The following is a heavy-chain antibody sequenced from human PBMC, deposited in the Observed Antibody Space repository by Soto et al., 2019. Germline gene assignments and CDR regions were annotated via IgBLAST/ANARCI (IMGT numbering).Heavy chain of an antibody. CDR2: IILKRGNT. V-gene: IGHV1-58*01. D-gene: IGHD2-21*01. CDR3: ARGGDGYNFGAVY. J-gene: IGHJ4*02. CDR1: GFTFTSSA. Sequence: SVKVSCKASGFTFTSSAVQWVRQARGQGLEWMGWIILKRGNTNYAQNFQGRVTVTADESTNTVYMELRSLRSDDTAVYYCARGGDGYNFGAVYWGQGTPVTVSS.